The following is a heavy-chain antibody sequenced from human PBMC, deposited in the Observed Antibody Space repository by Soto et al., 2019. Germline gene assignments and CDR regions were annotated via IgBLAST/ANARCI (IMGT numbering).Heavy chain of an antibody. J-gene: IGHJ6*02. V-gene: IGHV2-5*01. CDR2: IYWNEDK. CDR3: AHEDPTTDCAMDV. D-gene: IGHD2-15*01. Sequence: QITLKESGPTLVKPTQTLTLTCTFSGFSLSTTGAGVGWIRQPPGKSLEWLALIYWNEDKRYRPSLKSRLTITKDTSENQVVLIMTNMDPVDTAPYYCAHEDPTTDCAMDVWGQGTTVTVSS. CDR1: GFSLSTTGAG.